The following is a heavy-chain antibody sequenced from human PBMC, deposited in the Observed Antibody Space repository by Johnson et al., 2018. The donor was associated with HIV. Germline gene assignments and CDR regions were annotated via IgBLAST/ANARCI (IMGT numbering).Heavy chain of an antibody. CDR1: GLTVSINY. Sequence: LQLVESGGGLIQPGGSLRLSCAVSGLTVSINYITWVRQAPGKGLEWVSVIHSGGSTYDADSVKGRFTISRDNSKNTLYLQMNSLRAEDTALYYCARGSRYTYDNDDAHLLHAFDIWGQGTMVTVSS. V-gene: IGHV3-66*03. D-gene: IGHD3-22*01. CDR3: ARGSRYTYDNDDAHLLHAFDI. CDR2: IHSGGST. J-gene: IGHJ3*02.